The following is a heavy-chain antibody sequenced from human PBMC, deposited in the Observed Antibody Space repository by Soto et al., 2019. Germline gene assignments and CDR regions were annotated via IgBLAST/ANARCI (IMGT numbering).Heavy chain of an antibody. J-gene: IGHJ6*03. Sequence: PGGSLRLSCAASGFTFSSYWMSWVRQAPGKGLEWVANIKQDGSEKYYVDSVKGRFTISRDNAKNSLYLQMNSLRAEDTVVYYCARVRGGNYYYYMDVWGKGTTVTVSS. CDR2: IKQDGSEK. CDR1: GFTFSSYW. V-gene: IGHV3-7*01. CDR3: ARVRGGNYYYYMDV.